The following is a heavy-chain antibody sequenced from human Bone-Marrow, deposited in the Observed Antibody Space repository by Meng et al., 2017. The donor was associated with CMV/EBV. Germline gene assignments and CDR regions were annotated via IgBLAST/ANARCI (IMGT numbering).Heavy chain of an antibody. CDR2: ISSSSSYI. CDR1: GFTFSSYS. J-gene: IGHJ4*02. CDR3: ARGGRTSSAYWRD. Sequence: GESLKISCAASGFTFSSYSMNWVRQAPGKGLEWVSSISSSSSYIYYPDSVKGRFTIPRDNAKNSLYLQMNSLRAEDTAVYYCARGGRTSSAYWRDWGQGTLVTVSS. V-gene: IGHV3-21*01. D-gene: IGHD6-6*01.